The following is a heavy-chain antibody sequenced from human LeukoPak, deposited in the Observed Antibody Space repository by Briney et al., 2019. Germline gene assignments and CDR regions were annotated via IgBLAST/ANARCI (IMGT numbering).Heavy chain of an antibody. J-gene: IGHJ4*02. CDR2: IYSGGSA. CDR3: ARDPEGGSYSGYFDY. CDR1: GFTVSSNY. V-gene: IGHV3-53*05. D-gene: IGHD1-26*01. Sequence: GGSLRLSCAASGFTVSSNYMSWVRQAPGKGLERVSVIYSGGSAYYADSVKGRFTISRDNSKNTLYLQMNSLRAEDTAVYYCARDPEGGSYSGYFDYWGQGTLVTVSS.